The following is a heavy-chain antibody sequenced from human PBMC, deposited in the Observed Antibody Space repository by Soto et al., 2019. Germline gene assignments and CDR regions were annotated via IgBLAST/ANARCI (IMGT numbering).Heavy chain of an antibody. J-gene: IGHJ4*02. CDR3: AKDRGADGGFDF. CDR1: GFTFSTYG. V-gene: IGHV3-30*18. Sequence: QVRLVESGGGVVQPGRSLRLSCAASGFTFSTYGMTWVRQAPGKGLEWVAVISYDESNKYYADSVKGRFTISRDNSKNTLYLQLNSLRTEDTAVYYCAKDRGADGGFDFWGQGTLVTVSS. CDR2: ISYDESNK. D-gene: IGHD6-19*01.